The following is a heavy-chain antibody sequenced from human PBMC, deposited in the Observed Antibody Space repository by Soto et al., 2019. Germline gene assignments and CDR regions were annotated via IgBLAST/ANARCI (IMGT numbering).Heavy chain of an antibody. D-gene: IGHD6-19*01. CDR3: ARDPGSGWPPFDY. J-gene: IGHJ4*02. V-gene: IGHV3-30-3*01. CDR2: ISYDGGNK. CDR1: GFTFNSYA. Sequence: QVQLVESGGGVVQTGRSLRLSCAASGFTFNSYAMHWVRQAPGKGLEWVAVISYDGGNKYYADSVKGRFTISRDNSKNTLYLQMNSLRAEDTAVYYCARDPGSGWPPFDYWGQGTLVTVSS.